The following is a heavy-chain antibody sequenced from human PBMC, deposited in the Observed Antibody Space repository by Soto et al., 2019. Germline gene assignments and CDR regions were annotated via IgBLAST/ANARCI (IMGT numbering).Heavy chain of an antibody. Sequence: GGSLRLSCAASGFTFSSYGMHWVRQAPGKGLEWVAVISYDGSNKYYADSVKGRFTISRDNSKNTLYLQMNSLRAEDTAVYYCAKEPYGSGSYSPETLDVWGKGTTVTVSS. D-gene: IGHD3-10*01. J-gene: IGHJ6*04. V-gene: IGHV3-30*18. CDR1: GFTFSSYG. CDR3: AKEPYGSGSYSPETLDV. CDR2: ISYDGSNK.